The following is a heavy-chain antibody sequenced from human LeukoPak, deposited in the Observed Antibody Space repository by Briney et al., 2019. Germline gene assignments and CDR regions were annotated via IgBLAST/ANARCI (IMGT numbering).Heavy chain of an antibody. V-gene: IGHV3-74*01. CDR1: GFIFSNNW. Sequence: PGGSLRLSCAASGFIFSNNWMHWVRQVPGKGLVWVSQINNQGSIINYADCVKGRVTISSDNAKNTQFLQMSGQGGEDTAVYYCATTTYFSGSGSFYPYWGQGALVSVSS. J-gene: IGHJ4*02. CDR3: ATTTYFSGSGSFYPY. CDR2: INNQGSII. D-gene: IGHD3-10*01.